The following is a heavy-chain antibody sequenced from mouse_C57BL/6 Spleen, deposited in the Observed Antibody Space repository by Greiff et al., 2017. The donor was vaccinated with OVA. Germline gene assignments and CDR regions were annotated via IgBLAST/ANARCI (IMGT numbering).Heavy chain of an antibody. CDR1: GYTFTDYY. D-gene: IGHD1-1*01. Sequence: VQLQQSGAELVRPGASVKLSCKASGYTFTDYYINWVKQRPGQGLEWIARIYPGSGNTYYTEKFKGKATLTAEKSSSTAYMQLSSLTSEDSAVYVCARGSTPYYFDYWGQGTTLTVSS. V-gene: IGHV1-76*01. CDR2: IYPGSGNT. CDR3: ARGSTPYYFDY. J-gene: IGHJ2*01.